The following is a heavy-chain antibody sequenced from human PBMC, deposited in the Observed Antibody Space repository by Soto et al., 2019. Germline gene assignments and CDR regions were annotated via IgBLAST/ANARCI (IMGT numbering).Heavy chain of an antibody. V-gene: IGHV1-18*01. Sequence: GASVKVSCKASGYTFTNFGISWVRQAPGQGLEWMGWISAYNGNTNYAQEFQGRVTMTTDTSTSTAYMELRSLRSDDTAVYYCARDEFGDPGVYWGQGTLVTVSS. D-gene: IGHD4-17*01. CDR2: ISAYNGNT. CDR3: ARDEFGDPGVY. J-gene: IGHJ4*02. CDR1: GYTFTNFG.